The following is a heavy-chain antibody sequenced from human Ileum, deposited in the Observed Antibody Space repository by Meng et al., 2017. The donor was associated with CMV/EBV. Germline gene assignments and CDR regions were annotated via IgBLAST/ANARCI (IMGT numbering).Heavy chain of an antibody. D-gene: IGHD5-12*01. CDR1: GYNFIGYY. CDR2: FNPTSGSR. V-gene: IGHV1-2*02. J-gene: IGHJ4*02. Sequence: SCQAAGYNFIGYYLHWVRQAPGQGLEWMGWFNPTSGSRHYGDKFKGRVTMTSDASINTAYMEMTRLRPDDTAVYYCAKEGGFVRTFDFWGQGALVTVSS. CDR3: AKEGGFVRTFDF.